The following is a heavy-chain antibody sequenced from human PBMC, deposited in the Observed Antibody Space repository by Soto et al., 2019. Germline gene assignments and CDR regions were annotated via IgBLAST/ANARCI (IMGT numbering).Heavy chain of an antibody. CDR3: ASDRRAMDFRSGYPTLSYYSGMDV. V-gene: IGHV1-69*13. D-gene: IGHD3-3*01. J-gene: IGHJ6*02. CDR1: GGTFSSYA. Sequence: ASVKVSCKASGGTFSSYAISWVRQAPGQGLEWMGGIIPIFGTANYAQKFQGRVTITADESTSTAYMELSSLRSEDTAVYYCASDRRAMDFRSGYPTLSYYSGMDVWGQGTTVTVSS. CDR2: IIPIFGTA.